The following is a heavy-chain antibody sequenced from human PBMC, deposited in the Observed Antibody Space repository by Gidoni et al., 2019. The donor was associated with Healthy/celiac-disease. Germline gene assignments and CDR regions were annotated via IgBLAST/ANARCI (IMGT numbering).Heavy chain of an antibody. V-gene: IGHV3-21*01. D-gene: IGHD4-17*01. CDR2: ISSSSSFT. Sequence: EVQLVESGGGLVKPGGSLRLSCAASGFIFSSYTMKWVRQAPGKGLEWVSSISSSSSFTYYADSGKGRFIISRDNAKNSLYLQMNSLRAEDTAVYYCARETTAVDYWGQGTLVTVSS. CDR1: GFIFSSYT. CDR3: ARETTAVDY. J-gene: IGHJ4*02.